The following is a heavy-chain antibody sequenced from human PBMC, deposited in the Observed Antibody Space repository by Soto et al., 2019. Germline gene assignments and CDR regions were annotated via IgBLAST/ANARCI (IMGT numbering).Heavy chain of an antibody. CDR3: ARVRWSESAYSRSRPLEFDY. CDR1: GYTFTSYG. V-gene: IGHV1-18*04. J-gene: IGHJ4*02. CDR2: ISAYNGNT. Sequence: ASVKVSCKASGYTFTSYGISWVRQAPGQGLEWMGWISAYNGNTNYAQKLQGRVTMTTDTSTSTAYMELRSLRSDDTAVYYCARVRWSESAYSRSRPLEFDYRGQGTLVTVSS. D-gene: IGHD6-13*01.